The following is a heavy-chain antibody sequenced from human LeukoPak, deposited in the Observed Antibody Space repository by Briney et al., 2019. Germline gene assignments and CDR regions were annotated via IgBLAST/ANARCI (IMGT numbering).Heavy chain of an antibody. Sequence: SETLSLTCTVSGGSISSYYWSWSRQPPGKGLEWIGYIYHSTSTNYNPSLTSRVTTSVDTSKNQFSLKLSSVTAADTAVYYCARHSAGIAVAGMNYWGQGTLVTVSS. CDR1: GGSISSYY. CDR3: ARHSAGIAVAGMNY. CDR2: IYHSTST. D-gene: IGHD6-19*01. V-gene: IGHV4-59*08. J-gene: IGHJ4*02.